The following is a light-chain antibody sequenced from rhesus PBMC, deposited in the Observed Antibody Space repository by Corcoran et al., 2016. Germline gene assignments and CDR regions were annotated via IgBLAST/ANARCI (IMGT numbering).Light chain of an antibody. V-gene: IGKV3-24*04. CDR2: GAA. CDR1: QSVGRY. CDR3: QQVTNRALT. Sequence: EIVLTQSPATLALSPGEGATLSCRASQSVGRYLAWYQQKPGQPPRLLTYGAARRAPGIPERFSGSGSGTDFSLPISSLDPEDVGVYYCQQVTNRALTFGGGTRVEIK. J-gene: IGKJ4*01.